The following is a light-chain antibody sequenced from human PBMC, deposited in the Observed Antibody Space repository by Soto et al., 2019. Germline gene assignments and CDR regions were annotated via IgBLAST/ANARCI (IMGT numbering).Light chain of an antibody. J-gene: IGKJ1*01. CDR2: APS. V-gene: IGKV3-20*01. CDR1: QSVSSSY. CDR3: QQFGTSLST. Sequence: DIVMTQSPGTLSLSPGETAALSCRASQSVSSSYLAWYQQKSGRAPRPLIYAPSSRATDTPDGSIGYGSGPAFPLPLSALGPEDLAGYYFQQFGTSLSTSGKGTKV.